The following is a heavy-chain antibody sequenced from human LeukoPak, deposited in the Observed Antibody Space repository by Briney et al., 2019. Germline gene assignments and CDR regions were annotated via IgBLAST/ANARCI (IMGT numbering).Heavy chain of an antibody. Sequence: GGSLRLSCAASGFTFSSYGMHWVPQAPGKGLEWVAVISYDGSNKYYADSVKGRFTISRDNSKNTLYLQMNSLRAEDTAVYYCAKSLYSSGPGDYWGQGTLVTVSS. V-gene: IGHV3-30*18. D-gene: IGHD6-19*01. CDR2: ISYDGSNK. J-gene: IGHJ4*02. CDR1: GFTFSSYG. CDR3: AKSLYSSGPGDY.